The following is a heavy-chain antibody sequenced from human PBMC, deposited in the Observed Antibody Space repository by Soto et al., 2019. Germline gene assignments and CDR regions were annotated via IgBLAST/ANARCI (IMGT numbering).Heavy chain of an antibody. CDR3: AKDLDFWSGYYSS. V-gene: IGHV3-23*01. CDR2: ISGSGGST. Sequence: GGSLRLSCAASGFTFSSYAMSWVRQAPGKGLEWVSAISGSGGSTYYADSVKGRFTISRDNSKNTLYLQMNSLRAEDTAVYYWAKDLDFWSGYYSSWGQGTLVTVSS. J-gene: IGHJ4*02. D-gene: IGHD3-3*01. CDR1: GFTFSSYA.